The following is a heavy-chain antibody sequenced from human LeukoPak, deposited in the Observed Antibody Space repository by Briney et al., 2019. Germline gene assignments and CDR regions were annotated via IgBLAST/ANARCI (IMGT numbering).Heavy chain of an antibody. V-gene: IGHV3-23*01. CDR1: GFTFRTFA. CDR3: AKDGQSFNSMYDYFDS. CDR2: IGGGDT. Sequence: PGGSLRLSCSTSGFTFRTFAMSWVREAPGKGLEWVSSIGGGDTYYADSVKGRFIISRDDSRSTVDLQMSSLRAEDTAVYYCAKDGQSFNSMYDYFDSWGPGTLVTVSS. J-gene: IGHJ4*02. D-gene: IGHD2-8*01.